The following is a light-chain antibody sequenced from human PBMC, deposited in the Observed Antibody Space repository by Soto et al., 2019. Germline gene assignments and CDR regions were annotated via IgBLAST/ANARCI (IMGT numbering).Light chain of an antibody. J-gene: IGLJ1*01. CDR1: SSNIGSDT. CDR2: SDN. CDR3: AAWDDSLNGYV. Sequence: QSVLTQPPSASGTPGQRVIISCSGSSSNIGSDTVNWYQQLPGTAPKLLIYSDNQRPSGVPDRFSGSKSGTSASLAISGLQSDDEADYYCAAWDDSLNGYVLGTGTK. V-gene: IGLV1-44*01.